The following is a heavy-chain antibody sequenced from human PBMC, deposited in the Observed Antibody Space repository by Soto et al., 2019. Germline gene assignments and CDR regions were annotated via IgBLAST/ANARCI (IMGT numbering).Heavy chain of an antibody. Sequence: PVGSLRLSCAASGFTFSNAWMSWVRQAPGKGLEWVGRIKSKTDGGTTDYAAPVKGRFTISRDDSKNTLYLQMNSLKTEDTAVYYCTTDLYYYDSSGHYNWGQGTLVTVSS. CDR3: TTDLYYYDSSGHYN. J-gene: IGHJ4*02. CDR2: IKSKTDGGTT. CDR1: GFTFSNAW. D-gene: IGHD3-22*01. V-gene: IGHV3-15*01.